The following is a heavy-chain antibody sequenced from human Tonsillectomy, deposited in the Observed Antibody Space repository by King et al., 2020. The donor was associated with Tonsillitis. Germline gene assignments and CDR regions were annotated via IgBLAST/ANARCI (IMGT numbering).Heavy chain of an antibody. V-gene: IGHV4-31*03. CDR3: ARDGSSGYYSWFDP. J-gene: IGHJ5*02. CDR2: IYYSGST. D-gene: IGHD3-22*01. CDR1: GGSISSGGYY. Sequence: VPLQESGPGLVKPSQTLSLTCTVSGGSISSGGYYWSWIRQHPGKGLEWIGYIYYSGSTYYNPSLKSRVTISVDTSKNQFSLKLSSVTAADTAVYYCARDGSSGYYSWFDPWGQGTLVIVSS.